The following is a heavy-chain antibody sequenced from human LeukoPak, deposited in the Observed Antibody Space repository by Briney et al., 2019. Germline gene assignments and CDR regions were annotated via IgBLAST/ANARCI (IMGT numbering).Heavy chain of an antibody. Sequence: PGGSLRLSCAASGFIVSSNYMSWVRQAPWKGLEWVSVIYSDGSTYYADSVKGRFTISRDNSKNTLYLQMNSLRAEDTAVYYCASSSGYYYCPCYWGQGTLVTVSS. CDR2: IYSDGST. D-gene: IGHD3-22*01. V-gene: IGHV3-66*01. CDR3: ASSSGYYYCPCY. J-gene: IGHJ4*02. CDR1: GFIVSSNY.